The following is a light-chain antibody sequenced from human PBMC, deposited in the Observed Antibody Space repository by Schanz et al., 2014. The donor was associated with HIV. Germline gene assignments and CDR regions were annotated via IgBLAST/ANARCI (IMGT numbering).Light chain of an antibody. CDR1: QSISNW. CDR3: QQYAVSSWT. J-gene: IGKJ1*01. V-gene: IGKV1-5*03. Sequence: DIQMIQIPSTLSASVGDRVTITCRASQSISNWLAWYQQKPGQAPKLLISQASRLESGVPSRFSGGGSGTEFTFSISNLQPDDFATYYCQQYAVSSWTFGLGTRVESK. CDR2: QAS.